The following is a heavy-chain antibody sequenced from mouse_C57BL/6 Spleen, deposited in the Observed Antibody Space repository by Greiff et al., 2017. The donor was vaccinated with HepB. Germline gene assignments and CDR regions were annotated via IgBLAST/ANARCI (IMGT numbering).Heavy chain of an antibody. CDR1: GYTFTDYY. V-gene: IGHV1-26*01. D-gene: IGHD4-1*01. J-gene: IGHJ4*01. CDR3: ARNWAYAMAY. Sequence: EVQLQQSGPELVKPGASVKISCKASGYTFTDYYMNWVKQSHGKSLEWIGDINPNNGGTSYNQKFKGKATLTVDKSSSTAYMELRSLTSEDSAVYYCARNWAYAMAYWGQGTSVTVSS. CDR2: INPNNGGT.